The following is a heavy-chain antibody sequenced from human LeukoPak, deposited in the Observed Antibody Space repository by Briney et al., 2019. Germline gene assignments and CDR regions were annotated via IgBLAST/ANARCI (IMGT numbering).Heavy chain of an antibody. CDR2: IYYSGST. J-gene: IGHJ5*02. CDR3: ARAPTYYDMLTGYYIWFDP. Sequence: SETLSLTCTVSGGSVSSGSYYWSWIRQPPGKGLEWIGYIYYSGSTNYNPSLKSRVTISVDTSKNQFSLKLSSVTAADTAVYYCARAPTYYDMLTGYYIWFDPWGQGTLVTVSS. D-gene: IGHD3-9*01. CDR1: GGSVSSGSYY. V-gene: IGHV4-61*01.